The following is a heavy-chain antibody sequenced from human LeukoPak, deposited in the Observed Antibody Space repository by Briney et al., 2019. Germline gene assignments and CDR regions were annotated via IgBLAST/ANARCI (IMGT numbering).Heavy chain of an antibody. J-gene: IGHJ5*02. CDR1: GYTFTSYG. D-gene: IGHD2-2*02. CDR2: ISAYNGNT. Sequence: ASVKVSCKASGYTFTSYGISWVRQAPGQGLEWMGWISAYNGNTNYAQKLQGRVTMTTDTSTSTAYMELRSLRSDDTAVYYCARVRRIVVVPAAIPDWFDPWGQGPRSPSPQ. V-gene: IGHV1-18*01. CDR3: ARVRRIVVVPAAIPDWFDP.